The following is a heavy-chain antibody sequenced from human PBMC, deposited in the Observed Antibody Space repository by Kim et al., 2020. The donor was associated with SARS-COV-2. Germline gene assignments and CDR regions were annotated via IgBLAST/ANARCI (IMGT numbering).Heavy chain of an antibody. CDR3: ARLYYYGSGALDY. D-gene: IGHD3-10*01. V-gene: IGHV4-34*01. Sequence: YNPSLKSRVTISVDTSKNHFSLKLSSVTAADTAVYYCARLYYYGSGALDYWGQGTLVTVSS. J-gene: IGHJ4*02.